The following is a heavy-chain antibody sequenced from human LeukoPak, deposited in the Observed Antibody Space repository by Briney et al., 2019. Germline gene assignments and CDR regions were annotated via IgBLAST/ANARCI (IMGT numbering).Heavy chain of an antibody. J-gene: IGHJ5*02. D-gene: IGHD2-21*02. V-gene: IGHV3-15*01. CDR3: TALLVVVTTIQPFDP. Sequence: GGSLRLSCAASGFTFSNAWMSWVRQAPGKGLEWVCCIRSKTDGGTTDYAAPVKGRFTISRDDSKTTLYLQMNSLKIEDTAVYYCTALLVVVTTIQPFDPWGQGILVTVSS. CDR2: IRSKTDGGTT. CDR1: GFTFSNAW.